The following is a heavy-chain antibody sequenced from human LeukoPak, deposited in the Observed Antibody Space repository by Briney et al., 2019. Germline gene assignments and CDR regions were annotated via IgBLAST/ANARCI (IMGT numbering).Heavy chain of an antibody. CDR1: GYSFTNYW. CDR3: ARRGYCSSSNCYSHFDY. Sequence: GESLKISCKGSGYSFTNYWIGWVRQMPGKGLEWMGIIYPGDSDTRYSPSFQGQVTISADKSISTAYLQWSSLKASDTAMYYCARRGYCSSSNCYSHFDYWGQGTLVTVSS. CDR2: IYPGDSDT. D-gene: IGHD2-2*01. J-gene: IGHJ4*02. V-gene: IGHV5-51*01.